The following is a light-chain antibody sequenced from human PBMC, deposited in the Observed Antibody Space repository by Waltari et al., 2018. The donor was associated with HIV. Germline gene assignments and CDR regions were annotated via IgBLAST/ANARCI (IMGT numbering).Light chain of an antibody. CDR3: QSADSGGTWDVV. CDR2: KDN. CDR1: ALAKQY. V-gene: IGLV3-25*03. Sequence: SYELTQLPSVSVSPGQTARITCSGDALAKQYAYLYQQKPGQAPVLMISKDNERPSGTPERFSGSSSGTTVTLTISGVQAEDEADYYCQSADSGGTWDVVFGGGTKLTVL. J-gene: IGLJ2*01.